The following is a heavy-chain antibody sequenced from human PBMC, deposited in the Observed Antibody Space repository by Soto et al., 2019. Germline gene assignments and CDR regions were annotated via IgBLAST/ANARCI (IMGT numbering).Heavy chain of an antibody. CDR1: GFTFSSYA. CDR2: ISYDGSDK. CDR3: ARDYYKYYDSSGYYRSPAY. V-gene: IGHV3-30-3*01. Sequence: WGSLRLSCAASGFTFSSYAMHWVRQAPGKGLEWVALISYDGSDKDYADSVKGRFTISRDNSRSTLFLQMNSLRAEDTAVYYCARDYYKYYDSSGYYRSPAYWGQGTLVTVSS. J-gene: IGHJ4*02. D-gene: IGHD3-22*01.